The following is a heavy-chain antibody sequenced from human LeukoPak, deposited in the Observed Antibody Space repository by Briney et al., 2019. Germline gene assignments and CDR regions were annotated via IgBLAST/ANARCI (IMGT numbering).Heavy chain of an antibody. CDR1: GYTFTSYD. Sequence: ASVKVSCKASGYTFTSYDINWVRQATGQGLEWMGWMNPNSGNTGYAQKFQGRVTMTRNTSISTAYMELSSLRSEDTAVYYCARDQLYCSSSSCRNLGWFDPWGQGTLVTVSS. V-gene: IGHV1-8*01. CDR3: ARDQLYCSSSSCRNLGWFDP. CDR2: MNPNSGNT. J-gene: IGHJ5*02. D-gene: IGHD2-2*01.